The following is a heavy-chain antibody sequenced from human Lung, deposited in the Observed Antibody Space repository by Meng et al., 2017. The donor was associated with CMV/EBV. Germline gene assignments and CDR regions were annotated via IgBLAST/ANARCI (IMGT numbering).Heavy chain of an antibody. CDR1: GYTFTGYY. J-gene: IGHJ5*02. V-gene: IGHV1-2*02. CDR2: INPNSGGT. CDR3: ARVDCSSTSCYLLDGWFNP. D-gene: IGHD2-2*01. Sequence: SVXVSXXTSGYTFTGYYLHWVRQAPGQGLEWMGWINPNSGGTNYALKFQGRVTMTSDTSISTAYMELSRLRSDDTAVYYCARVDCSSTSCYLLDGWFNPWGQGTLVTVSS.